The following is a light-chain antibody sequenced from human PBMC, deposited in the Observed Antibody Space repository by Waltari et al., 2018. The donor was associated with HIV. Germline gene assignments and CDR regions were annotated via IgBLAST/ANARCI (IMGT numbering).Light chain of an antibody. CDR1: SSNIGSNA. J-gene: IGLJ1*01. CDR3: AAWDDSLNGYV. Sequence: QSVLTQSPSASGTPGQRVTNSCSGSSSNIGSNAVDWYQPLPGTAPKLLIHTNNQRPSGIPDRFSGAKAGTSASLAISGLQSEDESDYYCAAWDDSLNGYVFGSGTKVTVL. V-gene: IGLV1-44*01. CDR2: TNN.